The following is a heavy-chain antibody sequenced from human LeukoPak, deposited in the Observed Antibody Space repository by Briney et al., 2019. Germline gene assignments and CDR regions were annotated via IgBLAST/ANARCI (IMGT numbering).Heavy chain of an antibody. Sequence: GGSLRLSCAASGFIFSSTWMIWLRQAPGKGLEWVAVIWYDGSNKHYAESVKGRFSISRDNSRSTLYLQMNSLRAEDTAVYYCARARGVSTGYRPIDYWGQGTLVTVSS. CDR1: GFIFSSTW. D-gene: IGHD3-22*01. CDR2: IWYDGSNK. J-gene: IGHJ4*02. V-gene: IGHV3-33*08. CDR3: ARARGVSTGYRPIDY.